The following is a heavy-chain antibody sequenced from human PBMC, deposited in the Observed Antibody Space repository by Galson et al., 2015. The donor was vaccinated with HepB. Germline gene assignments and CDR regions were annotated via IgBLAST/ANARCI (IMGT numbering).Heavy chain of an antibody. J-gene: IGHJ4*02. CDR3: ARVADADYGDHTHFDS. Sequence: SLRLSCAASGFTFSDYYMSWIRQAPGKGLEWLSYISASTIYTNYADSVKGRFTVSRDNAKNSLNLQMNNLRAEDTAVYYCARVADADYGDHTHFDSWGQGTLVTVSS. CDR1: GFTFSDYY. D-gene: IGHD4-17*01. V-gene: IGHV3-11*06. CDR2: ISASTIYT.